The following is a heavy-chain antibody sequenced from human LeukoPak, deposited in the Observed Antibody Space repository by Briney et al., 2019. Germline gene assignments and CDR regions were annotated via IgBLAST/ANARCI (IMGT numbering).Heavy chain of an antibody. D-gene: IGHD3-10*01. CDR3: AKGAPYGSGSYPDY. J-gene: IGHJ4*02. V-gene: IGHV3-30-3*01. CDR1: GFTFSSYA. CDR2: ISYDGSNK. Sequence: GGSLRLSCAASGFTFSSYAMHWVRQAPGKGLEWVAVISYDGSNKYYADSVKGRFTISRDNSKNTLYLQMNSLRAEDTAVYYCAKGAPYGSGSYPDYWGQGTLVTVSS.